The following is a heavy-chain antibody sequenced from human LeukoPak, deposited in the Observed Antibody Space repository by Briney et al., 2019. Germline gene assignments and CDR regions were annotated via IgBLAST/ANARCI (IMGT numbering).Heavy chain of an antibody. CDR2: ISAYNGNT. J-gene: IGHJ6*03. CDR3: AREMVERGYYYNYMDV. D-gene: IGHD1-1*01. Sequence: ASVKVSCKASGYTFTSYGISWVRQAPGQGLEWMGWISAYNGNTNYAQKLQGRVTMTTDTSTSTAYMELRSLRSDDTAVYYCAREMVERGYYYNYMDVWGKGTTVTVSS. CDR1: GYTFTSYG. V-gene: IGHV1-18*01.